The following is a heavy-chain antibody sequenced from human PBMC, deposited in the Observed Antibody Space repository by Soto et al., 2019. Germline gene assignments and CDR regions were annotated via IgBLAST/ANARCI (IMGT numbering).Heavy chain of an antibody. D-gene: IGHD1-26*01. CDR1: GFTFSSYY. CDR2: IGTAGDT. V-gene: IGHV3-13*01. Sequence: GGSLRLSCAASGFTFSSYYMHWVRQATGKGLEWVSAIGTAGDTYYPGSVKGRFTISRENAKNSLYLQMNSLRAEDTAVYYCARDPAGARVGSGPAFDIWGQGTMVTVSS. CDR3: ARDPAGARVGSGPAFDI. J-gene: IGHJ3*02.